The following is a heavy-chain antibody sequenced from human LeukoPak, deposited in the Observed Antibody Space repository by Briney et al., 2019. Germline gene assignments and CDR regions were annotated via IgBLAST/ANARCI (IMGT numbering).Heavy chain of an antibody. CDR2: INHSGST. J-gene: IGHJ4*02. D-gene: IGHD1-26*01. Sequence: PSETLSLTCAVYGVSFSGYYWSCIRQPPGKGLEWIGEINHSGSTNYNPSLKSRLPISVDTSKNQFSLKLSSVTDADTAVYYCARARGATPCDYWGQGTLVTVSS. V-gene: IGHV4-34*01. CDR3: ARARGATPCDY. CDR1: GVSFSGYY.